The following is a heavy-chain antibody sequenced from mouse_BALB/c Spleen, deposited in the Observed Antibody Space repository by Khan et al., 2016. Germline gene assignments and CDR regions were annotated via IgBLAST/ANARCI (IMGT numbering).Heavy chain of an antibody. CDR2: IRSKSNNYAT. V-gene: IGHV10-1*02. D-gene: IGHD2-10*01. Sequence: EVQLVESGGGLVQPKGSLKLSCAASGFTFNTYAMNWVRQAPGKGLEWVARIRSKSNNYATYYADSVKDRFTISRDDSQSMLYLQMNNLKTVDTAMYYCVRPYSHGGFDYWGQGTTLTVSS. J-gene: IGHJ2*01. CDR1: GFTFNTYA. CDR3: VRPYSHGGFDY.